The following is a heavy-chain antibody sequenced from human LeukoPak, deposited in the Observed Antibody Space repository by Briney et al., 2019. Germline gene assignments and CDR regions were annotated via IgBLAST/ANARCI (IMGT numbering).Heavy chain of an antibody. V-gene: IGHV3-30*02. CDR3: AKNYWAGVVVAAAPDGY. J-gene: IGHJ4*02. CDR2: IRYDGSNK. D-gene: IGHD2-15*01. CDR1: GFTFSSYG. Sequence: GGSLRLSCAASGFTFSSYGMHWVRQAPGKGLEWVAFIRYDGSNKYYADSVKGRFTTSRDNSKNTLYLQMNSLRAEDTAVYYCAKNYWAGVVVAAAPDGYWGQGTLVTVSS.